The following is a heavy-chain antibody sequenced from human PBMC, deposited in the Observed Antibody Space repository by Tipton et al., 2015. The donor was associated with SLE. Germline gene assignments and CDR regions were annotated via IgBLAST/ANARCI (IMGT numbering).Heavy chain of an antibody. CDR1: GGPLNHGGYY. CDR2: ITYSGHT. J-gene: IGHJ4*02. Sequence: TLSLTCTVSGGPLNHGGYYWNYIRQHPGEGLEWIGHITYSGHTLYNPSRESRVTISVDTSKNQFSLKLSSVTAADTAVYYCATQGYYYSSFDYWGQGTLVTFSS. CDR3: ATQGYYYSSFDY. V-gene: IGHV4-31*03. D-gene: IGHD3-22*01.